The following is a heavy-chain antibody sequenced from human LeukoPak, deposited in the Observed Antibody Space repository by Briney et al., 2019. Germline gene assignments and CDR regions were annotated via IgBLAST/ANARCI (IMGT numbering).Heavy chain of an antibody. D-gene: IGHD2-2*02. CDR3: ARDQSIPDLDAFDF. J-gene: IGHJ3*01. Sequence: PGGPLRLLCAPSVFMFRSYCMTGVRGAPGGGLEGVANLKQEGREKNCLDSVGGRFTISREDARNSLYVQINSQRGEDTAVYYYARDQSIPDLDAFDFWGQGTLVTVSS. CDR2: LKQEGREK. V-gene: IGHV3-7*05. CDR1: VFMFRSYC.